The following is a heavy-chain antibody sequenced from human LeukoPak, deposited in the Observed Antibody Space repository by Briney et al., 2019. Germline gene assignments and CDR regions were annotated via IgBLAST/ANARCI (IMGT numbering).Heavy chain of an antibody. CDR1: GFTFSSYA. J-gene: IGHJ6*03. V-gene: IGHV3-23*01. CDR3: VKNGDRGAYCSGGSCYPYYYYYMDV. CDR2: ISGSGGST. D-gene: IGHD2-15*01. Sequence: GRSLRLSCAASGFTFSSYAMSWVRQAPGKGLEWVSAISGSGGSTYYADSVKGRFTISRDNSKNTLYLQMNSVRAEDTAIYYCVKNGDRGAYCSGGSCYPYYYYYMDVWGKGTTVTVSS.